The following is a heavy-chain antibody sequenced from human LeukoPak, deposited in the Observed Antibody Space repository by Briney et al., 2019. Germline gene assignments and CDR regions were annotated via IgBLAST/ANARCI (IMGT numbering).Heavy chain of an antibody. CDR2: ISGSGGST. D-gene: IGHD3-9*01. CDR1: GFTFSSYA. J-gene: IGHJ4*02. V-gene: IGHV3-23*01. CDR3: AKDQRYDILTGYFEQDY. Sequence: GGSLRLSCAASGFTFSSYAMSWVSQAPGKGLEWVSAISGSGGSTYYADSVKGRFTISRDNSKSTLYLQMNSLRAEDTAVYYCAKDQRYDILTGYFEQDYWGQGTLVTVSS.